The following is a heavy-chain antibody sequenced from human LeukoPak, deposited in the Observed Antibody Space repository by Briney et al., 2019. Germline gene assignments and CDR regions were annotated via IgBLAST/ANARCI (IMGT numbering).Heavy chain of an antibody. V-gene: IGHV4-59*01. Sequence: KPSETLSLTCTVSGGSFTSYYWSWIRQPPGKGLEWIGYVDNRETTSYNPSLKSRVTISIDPSNSQFSLRLRSVTAAATAVYYCARGWGYCSGGNCYFTYFDYWGQGALVTVSS. J-gene: IGHJ4*02. D-gene: IGHD2-15*01. CDR3: ARGWGYCSGGNCYFTYFDY. CDR2: VDNRETT. CDR1: GGSFTSYY.